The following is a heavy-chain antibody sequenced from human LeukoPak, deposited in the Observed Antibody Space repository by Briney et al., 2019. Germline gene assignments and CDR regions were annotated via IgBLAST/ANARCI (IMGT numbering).Heavy chain of an antibody. D-gene: IGHD2-15*01. CDR2: INGRGDNT. CDR1: GFTFSRYA. Sequence: GGSLRLSCAASGFTFSRYAMNWVRQAPGKGLQWVSAINGRGDNTYYADSVKGRFTISRDNSKSTLFLQMNSLRAEDTAIYYCAKDSFSPGFNLFDHWGQGTLVTVSS. V-gene: IGHV3-23*01. J-gene: IGHJ5*02. CDR3: AKDSFSPGFNLFDH.